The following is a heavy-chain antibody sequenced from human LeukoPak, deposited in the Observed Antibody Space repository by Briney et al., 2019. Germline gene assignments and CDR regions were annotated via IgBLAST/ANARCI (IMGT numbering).Heavy chain of an antibody. D-gene: IGHD3-10*01. CDR1: GGSFSGFY. Sequence: SETLSLTCGVYGGSFSGFYWSWIRQFPGGELEWIVEVNHSGAANYNPSLRSRVSISVDRSNNQISLRLRSVTAADSAVYFCARLSFVFGLGSFHDVWGQGSLVIVSS. CDR3: ARLSFVFGLGSFHDV. V-gene: IGHV4-34*01. CDR2: VNHSGAA. J-gene: IGHJ4*02.